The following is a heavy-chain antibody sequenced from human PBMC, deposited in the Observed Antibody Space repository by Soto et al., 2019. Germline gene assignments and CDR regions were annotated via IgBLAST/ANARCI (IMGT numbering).Heavy chain of an antibody. Sequence: SETLSLTCTVSGGSISSSSYYWGWIRQPPGKGLEWIGSIYYSGSTYYNPSLKSRVTISVDTSKNQFSLKLSSVTAADTAVYYCASGFGRGGYNFNWFDPWGQGTLVTVSS. J-gene: IGHJ5*02. V-gene: IGHV4-39*01. CDR3: ASGFGRGGYNFNWFDP. D-gene: IGHD5-12*01. CDR1: GGSISSSSYY. CDR2: IYYSGST.